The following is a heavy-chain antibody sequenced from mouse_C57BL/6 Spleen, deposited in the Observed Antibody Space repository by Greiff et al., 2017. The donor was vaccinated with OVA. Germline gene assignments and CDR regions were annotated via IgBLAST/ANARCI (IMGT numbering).Heavy chain of an antibody. J-gene: IGHJ4*01. D-gene: IGHD3-1*01. CDR1: GYTFTDYE. Sequence: QVQLKESGAELVRPGASVTLSCKASGYTFTDYEMHWVKQTPVHGLEWIGAIDPETGGTAYNQKFKGKAILTADKSSSTSYMERRSLTAEDSAFYYCTGGYDVQYYAMDYWGQGTSVTVSS. CDR2: IDPETGGT. V-gene: IGHV1-15*01. CDR3: TGGYDVQYYAMDY.